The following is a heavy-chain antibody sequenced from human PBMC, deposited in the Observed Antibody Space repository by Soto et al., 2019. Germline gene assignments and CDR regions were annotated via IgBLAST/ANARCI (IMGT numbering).Heavy chain of an antibody. CDR3: ARGEYDYVWGSYRYQYFDY. CDR2: INPSGGST. CDR1: GYAFTSYY. Sequence: ASVKVSCKASGYAFTSYYMHWVRQAPGQGLEWMGIINPSGGSTSYAQKFQGRVTTTRDTSTSTVYMELSSLRSEDTAVYYCARGEYDYVWGSYRYQYFDYWGQGTLVTVS. V-gene: IGHV1-46*01. D-gene: IGHD3-16*02. J-gene: IGHJ4*02.